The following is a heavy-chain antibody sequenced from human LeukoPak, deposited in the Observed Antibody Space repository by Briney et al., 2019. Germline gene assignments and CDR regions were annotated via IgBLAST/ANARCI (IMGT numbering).Heavy chain of an antibody. V-gene: IGHV3-48*01. J-gene: IGHJ4*02. D-gene: IGHD1-26*01. CDR3: ARDQALSGSSGPYYFDY. Sequence: GGSLRLSCAASGFTFSSYSTNWVRQAPGKGLEWVSYISSSSSTIYYADSVKGRFTISRDNAKNSLYLQMNSLRAEDTAVYYCARDQALSGSSGPYYFDYWGQGTLVTVSS. CDR2: ISSSSSTI. CDR1: GFTFSSYS.